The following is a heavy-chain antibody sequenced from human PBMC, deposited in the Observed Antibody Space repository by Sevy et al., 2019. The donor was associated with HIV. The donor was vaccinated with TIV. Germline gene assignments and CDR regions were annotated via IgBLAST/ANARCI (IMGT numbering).Heavy chain of an antibody. D-gene: IGHD3-16*01. Sequence: ASVKVSCQVFEYSLNELSIHWVRQAPGKGLEWMGGFDPQRGKIIYAQKFQGRVTMTEDTSTETAYMELSNLRSEDTAVYYCTTDVVRGDVRLWGDWGQGTRVSDSS. CDR2: FDPQRGKI. CDR1: EYSLNELS. J-gene: IGHJ4*02. CDR3: TTDVVRGDVRLWGD. V-gene: IGHV1-24*01.